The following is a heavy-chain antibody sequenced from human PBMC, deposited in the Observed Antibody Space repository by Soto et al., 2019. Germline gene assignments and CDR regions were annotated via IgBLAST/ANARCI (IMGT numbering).Heavy chain of an antibody. CDR3: AKELVFRFLEWSPRWLDY. CDR1: GFTFDDYA. Sequence: GGYLRLSCAASGFTFDDYAMHWVRQAPGKGLEWVSLISWDGGSTYYADSVKGRFTISRDNSKNSLYLQMNSLRAEDTALYYCAKELVFRFLEWSPRWLDYCHQGTLGTVST. D-gene: IGHD3-3*01. V-gene: IGHV3-43D*04. CDR2: ISWDGGST. J-gene: IGHJ4*02.